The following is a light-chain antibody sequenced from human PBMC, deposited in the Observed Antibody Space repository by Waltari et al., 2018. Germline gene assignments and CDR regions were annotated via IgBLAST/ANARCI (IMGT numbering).Light chain of an antibody. CDR3: QQYSGSLPTT. CDR2: ETS. J-gene: IGKJ3*01. Sequence: DIQMTQSPSSLSASVGDRVTITCRAIQAIFDSLAWYQQKPGKAPKLLLYETSILASGVPSRFSGSVSGTDYTLAINNLQTEDVATYFCQQYSGSLPTTFGPGTRLALK. V-gene: IGKV1-NL1*01. CDR1: QAIFDS.